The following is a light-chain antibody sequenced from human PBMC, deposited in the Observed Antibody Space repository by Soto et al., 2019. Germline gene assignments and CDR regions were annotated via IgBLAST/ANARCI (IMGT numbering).Light chain of an antibody. CDR1: QSVSSY. CDR2: DTS. CDR3: QQRSNWPAT. V-gene: IGKV3-11*01. Sequence: DIVLTQSPATLSLSPGERATLSCRASQSVSSYLAWYQQKPGQAPRLLIYDTSNRATGIPARFSGSGSGTDFTLTISSLEPEDFAVYHCQQRSNWPATFGQGTKLEIK. J-gene: IGKJ2*01.